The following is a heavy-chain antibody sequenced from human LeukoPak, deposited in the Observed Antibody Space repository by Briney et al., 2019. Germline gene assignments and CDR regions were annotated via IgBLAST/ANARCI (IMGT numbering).Heavy chain of an antibody. CDR3: AKVDYYYDSSGYFFDY. J-gene: IGHJ4*02. Sequence: GGSLRLSCAASGFTFRSYGMHWVRQAPGKGLEWVAFIRYDGSNKYYADSVKGRFTISRDNSKNTLYLQMNSLRAEDTAVYYCAKVDYYYDSSGYFFDYWGQGTLVTVSS. V-gene: IGHV3-30*02. D-gene: IGHD3-22*01. CDR1: GFTFRSYG. CDR2: IRYDGSNK.